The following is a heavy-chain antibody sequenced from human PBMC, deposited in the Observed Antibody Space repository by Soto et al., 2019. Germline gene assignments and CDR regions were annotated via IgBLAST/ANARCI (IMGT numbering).Heavy chain of an antibody. CDR3: AKDGYYYDSSGYYCDY. J-gene: IGHJ4*02. V-gene: IGHV3-30*18. Sequence: HPGGSLRLSCAASGFTFSSYGMHWVRQAPGKGLEWVAVISYDGSNKYYADSVKGRFTISRDNSKNTLYLQMNSLRAEDTAVYYCAKDGYYYDSSGYYCDYWGQGTLVTVSS. CDR1: GFTFSSYG. D-gene: IGHD3-22*01. CDR2: ISYDGSNK.